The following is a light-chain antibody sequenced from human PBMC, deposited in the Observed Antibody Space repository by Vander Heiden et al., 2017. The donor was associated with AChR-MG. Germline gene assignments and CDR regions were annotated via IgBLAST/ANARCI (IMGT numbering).Light chain of an antibody. CDR3: ASWDDSPGWV. Sequence: QSVLTQPPSASGTPGPRVTIPCSGSSSNSGNHYVYWYQQVPGAAPKLLIYRNDQRPSGVPDRFSAFKSGTSASLAISGLRSEDEANYYCASWDDSPGWVFGGGTKLTVL. CDR2: RND. V-gene: IGLV1-47*01. CDR1: SSNSGNHY. J-gene: IGLJ3*02.